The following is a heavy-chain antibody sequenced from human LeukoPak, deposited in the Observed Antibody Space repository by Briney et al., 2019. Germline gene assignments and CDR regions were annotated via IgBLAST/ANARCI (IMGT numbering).Heavy chain of an antibody. CDR1: GYSFTSYW. CDR3: ARRLDYGGNSHGY. J-gene: IGHJ4*02. V-gene: IGHV5-51*01. Sequence: PGESLQISCKGSGYSFTSYWIGWVRRMPGKGLEWMGIIYPGDSDTRYSPSFQGQVTISADKSINTAYLQWSSLKASDTAIYYCARRLDYGGNSHGYWGQGTLVTVPS. D-gene: IGHD4-23*01. CDR2: IYPGDSDT.